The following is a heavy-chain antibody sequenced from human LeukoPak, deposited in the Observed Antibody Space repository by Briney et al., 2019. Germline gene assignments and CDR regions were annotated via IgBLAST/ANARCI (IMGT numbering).Heavy chain of an antibody. CDR2: MSGSGDST. D-gene: IGHD2-15*01. CDR1: GFTFSNFA. Sequence: GGSLRPSCAASGFTFSNFAMSWVRQAPGKWLEWVSAMSGSGDSTYYADSVKGRFTISRDNSKNTLYLQMNCLRADDTAVYSCAKEYCSGDSCYSGNWFDPSGQGTLVTVSS. CDR3: AKEYCSGDSCYSGNWFDP. V-gene: IGHV3-23*01. J-gene: IGHJ5*02.